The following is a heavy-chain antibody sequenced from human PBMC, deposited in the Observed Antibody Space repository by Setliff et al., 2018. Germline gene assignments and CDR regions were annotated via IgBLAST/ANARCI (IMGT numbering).Heavy chain of an antibody. D-gene: IGHD2-8*01. J-gene: IGHJ4*02. CDR3: TRFIGIVLMVYASDY. V-gene: IGHV3-21*01. CDR2: ISSSSSYI. Sequence: PGGSLRLSCAASGFTFSSYSMNWVRQAPGKGLEWVSSISSSSSYIYYADSVKGRFTISRDNAKNSLYLQMNSLRAEDTAVYYCTRFIGIVLMVYASDYWGQGTLVTVSS. CDR1: GFTFSSYS.